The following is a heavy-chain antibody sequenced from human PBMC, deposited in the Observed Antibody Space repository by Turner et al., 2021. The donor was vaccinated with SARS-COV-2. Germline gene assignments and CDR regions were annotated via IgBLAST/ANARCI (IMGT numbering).Heavy chain of an antibody. CDR1: GGSISSSSYY. V-gene: IGHV4-39*01. Sequence: QLQLQESGPGLVKPSETLSLTCTVSGGSISSSSYYWGWIRQPPGKELVWIGNIYYSGSAYYNPALKSRVTISVDTSKNQFSLKLTSVTAADTAVYYCARLMDTAMDYYGTDVWGQGTTVTVSS. J-gene: IGHJ6*02. CDR2: IYYSGSA. D-gene: IGHD5-18*01. CDR3: ARLMDTAMDYYGTDV.